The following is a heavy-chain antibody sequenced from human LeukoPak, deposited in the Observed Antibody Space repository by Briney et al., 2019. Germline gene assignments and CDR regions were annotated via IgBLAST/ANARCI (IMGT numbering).Heavy chain of an antibody. CDR2: IYHRGST. V-gene: IGHV4-38-2*01. J-gene: IGHJ4*02. D-gene: IGHD1-1*01. CDR3: ARRSGNVFDY. CDR1: GYSISSGYY. Sequence: SETLSLTCAVSGYSISSGYYWGWIRQPPGKGLEWIGSIYHRGSTYYNPSLKSRVTISVDTSKNQFSLKLSSVTAADTAVYYCARRSGNVFDYWGQGTLVTVSS.